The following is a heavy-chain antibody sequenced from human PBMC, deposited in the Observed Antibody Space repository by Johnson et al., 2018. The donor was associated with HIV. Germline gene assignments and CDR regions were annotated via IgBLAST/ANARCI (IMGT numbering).Heavy chain of an antibody. D-gene: IGHD1-1*01. CDR2: IYSGGNT. CDR3: AKPSTESAFDI. J-gene: IGHJ3*02. CDR1: GFSVSNNY. Sequence: VHLVESGGDLVQPGGSLRLSCGASGFSVSNNYMSWVRQAPGKGLEWVSVIYSGGNTYYADSVRGRFTISRDNSKNTLYLQMNSLRAEDTAVYYCAKPSTESAFDIWGQGTMVTVSS. V-gene: IGHV3-66*04.